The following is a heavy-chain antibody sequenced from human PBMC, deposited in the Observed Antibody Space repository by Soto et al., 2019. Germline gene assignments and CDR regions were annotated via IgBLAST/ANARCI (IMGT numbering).Heavy chain of an antibody. Sequence: QVQLVQSGAEVKKPGASVKVSCKASGYTFTSYGISWVRRAPGQGMEWMGWISAYNGNSNYAQKLQGRVTMTTDTSTSTAYMELRSLRSGETSVDYCALWATGTTGAFAIWGQGTMVTVSS. CDR2: ISAYNGNS. CDR1: GYTFTSYG. CDR3: ALWATGTTGAFAI. V-gene: IGHV1-18*01. D-gene: IGHD1-1*01. J-gene: IGHJ3*02.